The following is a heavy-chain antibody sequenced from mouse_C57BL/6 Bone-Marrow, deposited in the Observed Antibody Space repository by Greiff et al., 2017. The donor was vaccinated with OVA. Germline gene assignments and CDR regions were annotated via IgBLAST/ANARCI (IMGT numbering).Heavy chain of an antibody. CDR3: ARGRMDYCSSPSYWYFDV. V-gene: IGHV5-16*01. CDR2: INYDGSST. Sequence: EVMLVESEGGLVQPGSSMKLSCTASGFTFSDYYMAWVRQVPEKGLEWVANINYDGSSTYYLDSLKSRFIISRDNAKNILYLQMSSLKSEDTATYYCARGRMDYCSSPSYWYFDVWGTGTTVTVSS. CDR1: GFTFSDYY. J-gene: IGHJ1*03. D-gene: IGHD1-1*01.